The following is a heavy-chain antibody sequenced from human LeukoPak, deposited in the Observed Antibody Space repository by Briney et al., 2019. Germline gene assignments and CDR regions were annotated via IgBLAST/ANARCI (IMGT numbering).Heavy chain of an antibody. V-gene: IGHV3-23*01. CDR3: ANPVRAARLWNWFDP. CDR1: GFTFSSYA. D-gene: IGHD6-6*01. CDR2: ISGSGGST. J-gene: IGHJ5*02. Sequence: GGSLRLSCAASGFTFSSYAMSWVRQAPGKGLEWVSSISGSGGSTYYADCVKGRFTISRDNSKNTLYLQMNSLRAEDTAVYYCANPVRAARLWNWFDPWGQGTLVTVSS.